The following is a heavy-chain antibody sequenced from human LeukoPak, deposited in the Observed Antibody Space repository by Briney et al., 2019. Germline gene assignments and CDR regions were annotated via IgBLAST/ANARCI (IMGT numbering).Heavy chain of an antibody. D-gene: IGHD7-27*01. Sequence: GGSLRLSCAASGFTFSTYTRYGVGHPPGKSLEWVSIIGSSGGGIHYADSVKGRFTISRDNSKNALYLQMNSLRVEDTAVYYCAIDPNWGTHSWGQGVLVTVSS. V-gene: IGHV3-23*01. CDR1: GFTFSTYT. J-gene: IGHJ4*02. CDR3: AIDPNWGTHS. CDR2: IGSSGGGI.